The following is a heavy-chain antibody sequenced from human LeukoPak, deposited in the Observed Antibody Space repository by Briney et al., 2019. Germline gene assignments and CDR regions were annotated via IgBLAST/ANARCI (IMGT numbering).Heavy chain of an antibody. V-gene: IGHV3-30*02. CDR1: GFTFSSYG. J-gene: IGHJ4*02. Sequence: PGGSLRLSCAASGFTFSSYGMHWVRQAPGKGLEGVAFIRYDGSNKYYADSVKGRFTISRDNSKNTLYLQMNSLRAEDTAVYYCAKEVAYGDYYDYWGQGTLVTVSS. CDR2: IRYDGSNK. CDR3: AKEVAYGDYYDY. D-gene: IGHD4-17*01.